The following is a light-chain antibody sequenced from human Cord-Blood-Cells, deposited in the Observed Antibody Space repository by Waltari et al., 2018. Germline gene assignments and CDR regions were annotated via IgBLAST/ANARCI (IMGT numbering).Light chain of an antibody. V-gene: IGKV1-39*01. CDR2: AAS. CDR1: QSISSY. J-gene: IGKJ1*01. CDR3: QQSYSTPWT. Sequence: IQITQAPSSLFASVGDRIPNTCRASQSISSYLNWYQQKPGKAPKLLIYAASSLQSGVPSRFSGSGSGTDFTLTISSLQPEDFATYYCQQSYSTPWTFGQGTKVEIK.